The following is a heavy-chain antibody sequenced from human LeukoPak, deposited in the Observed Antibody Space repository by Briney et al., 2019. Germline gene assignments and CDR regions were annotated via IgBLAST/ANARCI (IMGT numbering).Heavy chain of an antibody. CDR3: ARTLIYYGSGSSSAFDI. CDR2: ISSSSSYR. J-gene: IGHJ3*02. D-gene: IGHD3-10*01. Sequence: GGSLRLSCAASGFTFSSYSMKWVRQAPGKGLEWVSSISSSSSYRYYADSVKGRFTISRDNAKNSLYLQMNSLRAEDTAVYYCARTLIYYGSGSSSAFDIWGRGTMVTVSS. CDR1: GFTFSSYS. V-gene: IGHV3-21*01.